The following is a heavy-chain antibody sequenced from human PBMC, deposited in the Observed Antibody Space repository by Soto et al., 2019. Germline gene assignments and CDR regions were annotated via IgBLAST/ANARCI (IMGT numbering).Heavy chain of an antibody. CDR2: IIPFSGTA. V-gene: IGHV1-69*01. CDR3: ARGKPEATGGDYFGMDV. J-gene: IGHJ6*02. CDR1: GGSFRNFA. Sequence: QMQLVQSGAEVKKPGSSVKVSCKASGGSFRNFAISWVRQAPGQGLEWMGGIIPFSGTAKYAQGFQGRVKTTADASTSTAYMELRSLRFEDTAVYYCARGKPEATGGDYFGMDVWGRGTTVTVSS. D-gene: IGHD1-26*01.